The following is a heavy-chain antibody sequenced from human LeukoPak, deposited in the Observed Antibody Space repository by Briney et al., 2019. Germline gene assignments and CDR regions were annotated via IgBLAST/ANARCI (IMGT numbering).Heavy chain of an antibody. J-gene: IGHJ4*02. Sequence: PETLSLTCAVSGGSLSSRGYYWSWIRQPPGNGLEWIGSIYYSGDNYYNPSLKSRATISVDTSNNQFSLKLSSVTAADTAVYYCARLVSSGSPPFDHWGEGTLVTVSS. CDR2: IYYSGDN. D-gene: IGHD3-10*01. V-gene: IGHV4-39*01. CDR3: ARLVSSGSPPFDH. CDR1: GGSLSSRGYY.